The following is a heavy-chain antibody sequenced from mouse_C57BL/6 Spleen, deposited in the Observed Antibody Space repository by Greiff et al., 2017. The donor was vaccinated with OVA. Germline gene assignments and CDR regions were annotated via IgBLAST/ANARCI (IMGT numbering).Heavy chain of an antibody. V-gene: IGHV2-6-1*01. CDR1: GFSLTSYG. Sequence: VQLQQSGPGLVAPSQSLSITCTVSGFSLTSYGVHWVRQPPGKGLEWLVVIWSDGSTTYNSALKSRLSISKDNSKSQVFLKMNSLQTDDTAMYYCARHGLELRRNYYAMDYWGQGTSVTVSS. CDR3: ARHGLELRRNYYAMDY. J-gene: IGHJ4*01. CDR2: IWSDGST. D-gene: IGHD2-4*01.